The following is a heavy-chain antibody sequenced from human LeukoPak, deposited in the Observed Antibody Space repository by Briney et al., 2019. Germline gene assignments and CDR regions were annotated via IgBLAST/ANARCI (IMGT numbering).Heavy chain of an antibody. J-gene: IGHJ4*02. V-gene: IGHV1-8*01. CDR3: ARGRTTVVTRVFGY. D-gene: IGHD4-23*01. CDR1: GYTFTGYD. Sequence: ASVKVSCKASGYTFTGYDINWVRQATGQGLEWTGWMNPNSGNTGYAQKFQGRVTMTRNTSISTAYMELSSLRSGDTAVYYCARGRTTVVTRVFGYWGQGTLVTVSS. CDR2: MNPNSGNT.